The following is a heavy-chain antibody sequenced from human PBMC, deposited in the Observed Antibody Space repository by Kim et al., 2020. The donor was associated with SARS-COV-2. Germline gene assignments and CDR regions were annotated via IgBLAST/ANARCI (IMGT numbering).Heavy chain of an antibody. V-gene: IGHV1-2*02. CDR3: ARGQVASEEWLLRFYYYGMDV. D-gene: IGHD3-22*01. J-gene: IGHJ6*02. Sequence: ASVKVSCKASGYTFTGYYMHWVRQAPGQGLEWMGWINPNSGGTNYAQKFQGRVTMTRDTSISTAYMELSRLRSDDTAVYYCARGQVASEEWLLRFYYYGMDVWGQGTTVTVSS. CDR2: INPNSGGT. CDR1: GYTFTGYY.